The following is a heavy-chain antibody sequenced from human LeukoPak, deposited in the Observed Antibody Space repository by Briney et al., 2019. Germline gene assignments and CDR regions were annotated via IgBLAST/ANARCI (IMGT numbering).Heavy chain of an antibody. Sequence: GGSLRLSCAASGFTFSSCWMHWVRQAPGKGLVWVSRINTDGRSTSYADSVKGRFTISRDNAKNTLYLQMNGLRAEDTAVYYCARGGYCSGGSCYYFDYWGQGTLVTVSS. D-gene: IGHD2-15*01. CDR2: INTDGRST. V-gene: IGHV3-74*01. J-gene: IGHJ4*02. CDR1: GFTFSSCW. CDR3: ARGGYCSGGSCYYFDY.